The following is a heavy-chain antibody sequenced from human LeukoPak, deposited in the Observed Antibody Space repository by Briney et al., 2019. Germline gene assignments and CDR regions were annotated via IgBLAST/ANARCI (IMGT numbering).Heavy chain of an antibody. Sequence: PGGSLRLSCAASGFTFSSYWMHWVRQAPGKGLVWVPRINSDGSSTSYADSVKGRFTISRDNSKNTLHLQMNTLRAEDTAVYYCASRIATAGSVDYWGQGTLVTVSS. D-gene: IGHD6-13*01. CDR1: GFTFSSYW. CDR2: INSDGSST. J-gene: IGHJ4*02. CDR3: ASRIATAGSVDY. V-gene: IGHV3-74*01.